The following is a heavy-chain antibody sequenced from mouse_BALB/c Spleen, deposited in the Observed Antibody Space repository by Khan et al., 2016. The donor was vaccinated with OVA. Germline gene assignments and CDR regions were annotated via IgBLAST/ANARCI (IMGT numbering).Heavy chain of an antibody. CDR3: VRPPYGNYAWFAY. J-gene: IGHJ3*01. Sequence: QVTLKESGPGILQPSQTLSLTCSFSGFSLSTSGVGVGWIRQPSGKTLEWLAHIWWDDDKRYNPALKSRLKISKDTSTNQVFLKIASVDTADIARYDCVRPPYGNYAWFAYWGQGTLVTVSA. CDR1: GFSLSTSGVG. CDR2: IWWDDDK. V-gene: IGHV8-8*01. D-gene: IGHD2-1*01.